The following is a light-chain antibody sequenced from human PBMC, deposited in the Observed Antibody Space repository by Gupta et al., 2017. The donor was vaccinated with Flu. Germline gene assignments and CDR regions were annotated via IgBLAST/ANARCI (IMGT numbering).Light chain of an antibody. CDR1: QCCLYSSNNENY. CDR3: QQHCSSSFT. J-gene: IGKJ2*01. CDR2: GAS. V-gene: IGKV4-1*01. Sequence: NCKSSQCCLYSSNNENYLAWYQQKPGQAPKLLIYGASTRATGVPARFSGSGSGTDFTLTISSLEAEDVAVYYCQQHCSSSFTFGQGTKVEIK.